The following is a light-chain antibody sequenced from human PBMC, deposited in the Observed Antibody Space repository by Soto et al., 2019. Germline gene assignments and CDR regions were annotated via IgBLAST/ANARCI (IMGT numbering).Light chain of an antibody. Sequence: EIVMTQSPATLSVSPGERATLSCRASQSVSSNLAWYQQKPGQAPRLLIYGASIRATGIPARFSGSGSGTEFTLTISSLQSEDFAVYYCQQYNNWPPDFGQGIRLEIK. CDR1: QSVSSN. J-gene: IGKJ5*01. CDR2: GAS. V-gene: IGKV3D-15*01. CDR3: QQYNNWPPD.